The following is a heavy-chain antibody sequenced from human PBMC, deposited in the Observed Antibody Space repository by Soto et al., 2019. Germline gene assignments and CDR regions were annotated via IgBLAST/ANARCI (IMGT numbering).Heavy chain of an antibody. CDR3: AREGGSTIFGVARYGMDV. CDR2: IYYSGST. V-gene: IGHV4-31*03. J-gene: IGHJ6*02. D-gene: IGHD3-3*01. CDR1: GGSISSGGYY. Sequence: PSDTLSLTCTVSGGSISSGGYYWSWIRQHPGKGLEWIGYIYYSGSTYYNPSLKSRVTISVDTSKNQFSLKLSSVTAADTAVYYCAREGGSTIFGVARYGMDVWGQGTTVTVSS.